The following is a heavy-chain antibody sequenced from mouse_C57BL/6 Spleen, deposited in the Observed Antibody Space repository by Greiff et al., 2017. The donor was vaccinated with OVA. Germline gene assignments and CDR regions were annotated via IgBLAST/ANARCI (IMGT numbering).Heavy chain of an antibody. CDR1: GYTFTDYY. D-gene: IGHD2-1*01. Sequence: VMLVESGAELVRPGASVKLSCKASGYTFTDYYINWVKQRPGQGLEWIARIYPGSGNTYYNEKFKGKATLTAEKSSSTAYMQLSSLTSEDSAVYFCAGGSTDYWGQGTSVTVSS. V-gene: IGHV1-76*01. J-gene: IGHJ4*01. CDR3: AGGSTDY. CDR2: IYPGSGNT.